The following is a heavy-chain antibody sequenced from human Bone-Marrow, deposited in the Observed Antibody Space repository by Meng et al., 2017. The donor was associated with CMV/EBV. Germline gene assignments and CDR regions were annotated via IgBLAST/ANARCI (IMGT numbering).Heavy chain of an antibody. D-gene: IGHD1-7*01. CDR2: IYYSGST. J-gene: IGHJ6*02. V-gene: IGHV4-39*07. Sequence: SETLSLTCTVSGGSISSSSYYWGWIRQPPGKGLEWIGSIYYSGSTYYNPSLKSRVTISVDTSKNQFSLKLSSVTAADTAVYSCARETFVTGNTQPYGMDVWGQGTTVTVSS. CDR1: GGSISSSSYY. CDR3: ARETFVTGNTQPYGMDV.